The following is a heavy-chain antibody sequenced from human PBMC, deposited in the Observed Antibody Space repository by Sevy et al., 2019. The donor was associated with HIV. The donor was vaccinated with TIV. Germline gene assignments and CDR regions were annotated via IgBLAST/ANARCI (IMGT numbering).Heavy chain of an antibody. D-gene: IGHD5-12*01. J-gene: IGHJ4*02. CDR3: AREAARDGYNYVDY. CDR1: GFTFSSYS. Sequence: GGSLRLSCAASGFTFSSYSMNWVRQAPGKGLEWVSYISSSSSTIYYADSVKGRLTISRDNAKNSLYLQMNSLRDEDTAVYYCAREAARDGYNYVDYWGQGTLVTVSS. CDR2: ISSSSSTI. V-gene: IGHV3-48*02.